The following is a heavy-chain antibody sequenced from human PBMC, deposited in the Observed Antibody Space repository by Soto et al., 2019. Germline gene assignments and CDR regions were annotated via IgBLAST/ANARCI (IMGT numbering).Heavy chain of an antibody. CDR2: IYSGGST. V-gene: IGHV3-53*01. CDR1: GFTVSSNY. J-gene: IGHJ4*02. Sequence: PGGSLRLSCAASGFTVSSNYMSWVRQAPGKGLEWVSVIYSGGSTYYADSVKGRFTISRDHSKNTLYLQMNSLRAEDTAVYYCAREDYYDSSGYYGYWGQGTLVTAPQ. D-gene: IGHD3-22*01. CDR3: AREDYYDSSGYYGY.